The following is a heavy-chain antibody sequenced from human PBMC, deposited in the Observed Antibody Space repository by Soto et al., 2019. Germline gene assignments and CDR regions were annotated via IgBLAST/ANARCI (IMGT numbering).Heavy chain of an antibody. CDR3: ASEVEIEGLVPAFDI. V-gene: IGHV4-31*03. Sequence: SETLSLTCTVSGGSISSGGYYWSWIRQHPGKGLEWIGYIYYSGSTYYNPSLKSRVTISVDTSKNQFSLKLSSVTAADTAVYYCASEVEIEGLVPAFDIWGQGTMVTV. J-gene: IGHJ3*02. CDR1: GGSISSGGYY. D-gene: IGHD6-19*01. CDR2: IYYSGST.